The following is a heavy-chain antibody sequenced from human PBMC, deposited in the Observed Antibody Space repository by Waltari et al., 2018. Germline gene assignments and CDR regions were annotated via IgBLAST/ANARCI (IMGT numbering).Heavy chain of an antibody. D-gene: IGHD1-26*01. CDR2: LNPDTGGT. Sequence: QVQFVQSGAEVKKPGASVKVSCKASGYTFTAYYLPWVRQAPGQGLEWMGWLNPDTGGTIYAQKFQGRVTMTRYTSISTAYMELTSLTSDDTAVYFCARDHVGAGTRFDHWGQGTLVTVSS. J-gene: IGHJ4*02. V-gene: IGHV1-2*02. CDR1: GYTFTAYY. CDR3: ARDHVGAGTRFDH.